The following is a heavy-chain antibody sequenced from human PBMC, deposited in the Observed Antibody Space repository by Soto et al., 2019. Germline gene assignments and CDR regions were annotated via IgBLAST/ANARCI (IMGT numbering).Heavy chain of an antibody. CDR3: ARVSLLVVVPAAIRGDYYYGMDV. CDR1: GDSVSSHSAA. J-gene: IGHJ6*02. V-gene: IGHV6-1*01. D-gene: IGHD2-2*02. CDR2: TYYRSKWYN. Sequence: SQTLSLICAISGDSVSSHSAAWNWIRQSPSRGLEWLGRTYYRSKWYNDYAVSVKSRITINPDTSKNQFSLQLNSVTPEDTAVYYCARVSLLVVVPAAIRGDYYYGMDVWGQGTTVTVSS.